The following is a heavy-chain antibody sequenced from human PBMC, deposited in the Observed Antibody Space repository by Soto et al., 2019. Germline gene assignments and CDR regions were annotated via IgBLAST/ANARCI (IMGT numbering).Heavy chain of an antibody. V-gene: IGHV3-23*01. D-gene: IGHD3-10*01. CDR1: GFTFSSYA. J-gene: IGHJ4*02. CDR3: AKNGGPHRFGELSFDY. Sequence: SLRLSCSASGFTFSSYAMSWVRQAPGKGLEWVSAISGSGGSTYYADSAKGRLTISRDNSKNTLYLQMNSLRAEDTAVYYCAKNGGPHRFGELSFDYWGQGTLVTVSS. CDR2: ISGSGGST.